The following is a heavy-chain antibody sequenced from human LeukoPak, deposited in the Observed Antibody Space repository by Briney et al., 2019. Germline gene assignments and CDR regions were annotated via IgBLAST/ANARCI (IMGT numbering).Heavy chain of an antibody. D-gene: IGHD3-10*01. CDR2: IQYDGSNK. V-gene: IGHV3-30*02. CDR1: DSTFGGYG. CDR3: AKDWYYYGSGKVFYMDV. J-gene: IGHJ6*03. Sequence: GGSLRLSCATSDSTFGGYGIHWVRQAPGKGLEWVAFIQYDGSNKYYADSVQGRFTISRDNSKSTLYLQMNSLRAEDTAVYYCAKDWYYYGSGKVFYMDVWGKGTTVAVSS.